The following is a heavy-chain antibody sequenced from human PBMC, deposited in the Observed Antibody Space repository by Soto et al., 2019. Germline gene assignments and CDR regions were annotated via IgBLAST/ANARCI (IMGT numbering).Heavy chain of an antibody. CDR3: VRRVSGNYDY. D-gene: IGHD1-7*01. CDR1: GFTFSSYD. J-gene: IGHJ4*02. Sequence: EVPLAESGGGMVQPGGSLRLSSVASGFTFSSYDMHWVRQAPGKGLEYVSSISSNGGTTYYGNSVKGRFTISRDNSKNTLYLQMGSLRAEDMAVYYCVRRVSGNYDYWGQGTLVTVSS. V-gene: IGHV3-64*01. CDR2: ISSNGGTT.